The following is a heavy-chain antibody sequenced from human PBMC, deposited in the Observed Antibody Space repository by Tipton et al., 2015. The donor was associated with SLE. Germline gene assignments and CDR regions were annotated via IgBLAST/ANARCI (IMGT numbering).Heavy chain of an antibody. CDR1: GGSLTTYY. CDR3: ARDHPVAGPFDY. D-gene: IGHD6-19*01. CDR2: FYYSGST. J-gene: IGHJ4*02. V-gene: IGHV4-59*12. Sequence: TLSLTCAVSGGSLTTYYWSWIRRSPGKGLEWIGYFYYSGSTKYNPSLKSRVTMSVDTYKNKFSLKLSSVTAADTAVYYCARDHPVAGPFDYWGQGTLVTVSS.